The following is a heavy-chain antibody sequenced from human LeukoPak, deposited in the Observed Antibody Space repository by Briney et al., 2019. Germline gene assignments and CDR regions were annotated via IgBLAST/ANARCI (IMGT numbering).Heavy chain of an antibody. J-gene: IGHJ4*02. Sequence: TSGGSLRLSCAASGFTFSDYYMSWIRQAPGKGLEWVSYISSSGSTIYYADSVKGRFTISRDNAKNSLYLHMNSLRAEDTAVYYCARGSGWYDPLDYWGQGTLVTVSS. D-gene: IGHD6-19*01. CDR2: ISSSGSTI. V-gene: IGHV3-11*01. CDR3: ARGSGWYDPLDY. CDR1: GFTFSDYY.